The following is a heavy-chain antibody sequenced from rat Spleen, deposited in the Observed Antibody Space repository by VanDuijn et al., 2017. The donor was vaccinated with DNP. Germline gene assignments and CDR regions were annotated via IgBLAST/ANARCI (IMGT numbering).Heavy chain of an antibody. CDR1: GFTFNNYW. CDR3: ATHSFTSGITTEDTAIYYCVRQGYGMDA. D-gene: IGHD1-11*01. CDR2: ITTSGDSI. V-gene: IGHV5-31*01. Sequence: EVQLVESGGDLVQPGRSLKVSCVVSGFTFNNYWMTWIRQVPGKGLEWVASITTSGDSIYSPDSVKGRFTISRDNAKNTLYLQMNSLRSEDTATYYCATHSFTSGITTEDTAIYYCVRQGYGMDAWGQGVMVTVSS. J-gene: IGHJ2*01.